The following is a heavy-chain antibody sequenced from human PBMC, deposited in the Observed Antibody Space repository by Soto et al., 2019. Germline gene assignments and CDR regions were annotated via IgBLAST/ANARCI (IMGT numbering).Heavy chain of an antibody. CDR2: ISDTGSHV. J-gene: IGHJ4*02. V-gene: IGHV3-23*01. Sequence: EVQLLESGGGLVKPGESLKLSCVASGLTISPFALSWVRQSPDKGLEWVAGISDTGSHVFYADSVKGRFTISRDNSKNTLYLLMRSQRADDTAVYYCTSGGGLLSSGWYKHYFDDWGQGTLVTVSS. CDR3: TSGGGLLSSGWYKHYFDD. D-gene: IGHD6-19*01. CDR1: GLTISPFA.